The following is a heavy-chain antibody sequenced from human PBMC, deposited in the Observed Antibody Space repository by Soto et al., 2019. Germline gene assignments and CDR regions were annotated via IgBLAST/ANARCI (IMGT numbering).Heavy chain of an antibody. J-gene: IGHJ6*02. D-gene: IGHD3-10*01. Sequence: GGSLRLSCAASGFTVTSYYMSWVRQAPGKGLEWVSLIYTGVNTNYADSVKGRFTISRDNSKNTLYLQMNSLRAEDTAVYYCARDYYYGSGNYYRDDYYHYGMDVWGQGTTGTVS. CDR3: ARDYYYGSGNYYRDDYYHYGMDV. CDR1: GFTVTSYY. CDR2: IYTGVNT. V-gene: IGHV3-53*01.